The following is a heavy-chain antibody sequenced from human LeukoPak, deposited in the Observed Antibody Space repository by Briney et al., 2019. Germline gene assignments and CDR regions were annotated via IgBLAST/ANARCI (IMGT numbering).Heavy chain of an antibody. Sequence: PGRSLRLSCAASGFTFSSSVMHWVRQAPGKGLEWVAVIWYDGTNKYYADSVKGRFTISRDNSKNTLNLQMNSLRAEDTAVYYCARGSHQYDILTGYSFPYFDYWGQGTLVTVSS. V-gene: IGHV3-33*01. CDR3: ARGSHQYDILTGYSFPYFDY. CDR1: GFTFSSSV. D-gene: IGHD3-9*01. CDR2: IWYDGTNK. J-gene: IGHJ4*02.